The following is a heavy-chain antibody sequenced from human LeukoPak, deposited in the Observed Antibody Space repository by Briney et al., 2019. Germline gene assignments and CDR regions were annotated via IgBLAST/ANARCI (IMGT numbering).Heavy chain of an antibody. V-gene: IGHV3-7*01. J-gene: IGHJ6*03. D-gene: IGHD2-2*01. CDR2: IKQDGSEK. CDR1: GFTFSAYW. CDR3: ARVRCSSTSCSKRDYMDV. Sequence: GGSLRLSCAASGFTFSAYWMSWVRQAPGKGLEWVANIKQDGSEKYYVDSVRGRFTISRDNAKNSLYLQMNSLRAEDTAVYYCARVRCSSTSCSKRDYMDVWGKGTTVTVSS.